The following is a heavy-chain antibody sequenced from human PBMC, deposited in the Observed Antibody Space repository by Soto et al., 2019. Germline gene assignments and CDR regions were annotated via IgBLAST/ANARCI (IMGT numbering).Heavy chain of an antibody. D-gene: IGHD3-22*01. CDR2: INSDGSTT. Sequence: GGSLRLSCAASGFTFSNAWMNWVRQAPGKGLEWVGRINSDGSTTTYADSVKGRFTISRDNAQNTLYLQMNSLRAEDTAVYYCAREVTYYYDSSGYSDYWGQGTLVTVSS. CDR1: GFTFSNAW. J-gene: IGHJ4*02. V-gene: IGHV3-74*01. CDR3: AREVTYYYDSSGYSDY.